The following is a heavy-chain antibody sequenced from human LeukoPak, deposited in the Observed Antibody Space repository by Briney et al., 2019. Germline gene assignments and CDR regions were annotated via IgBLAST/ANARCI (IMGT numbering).Heavy chain of an antibody. J-gene: IGHJ4*02. Sequence: PGGSLRLSCAASGFTFSSYSMNWVRQAPGKGLEWVSYISSSSNSAKYYADSVKGRFTVSRDNAKNSLYLQMNSLRAEDTAVYYCARNQPNDYWGQGTLVTVSS. CDR2: ISSSSNSAK. V-gene: IGHV3-48*01. CDR1: GFTFSSYS. CDR3: ARNQPNDY.